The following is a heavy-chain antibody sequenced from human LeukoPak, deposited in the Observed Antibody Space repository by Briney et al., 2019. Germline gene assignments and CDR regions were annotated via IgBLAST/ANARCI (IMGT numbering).Heavy chain of an antibody. CDR1: GITFSSYW. D-gene: IGHD3-9*01. CDR3: ARDRDWSFDY. J-gene: IGHJ4*02. Sequence: GGSLRLSCADSGITFSSYWMSWVRQAPGKGLEWVAHIKPDGSEKYYVDSLKGRFTISRDNDENSLYLQMNSLRAEDTAVYYCARDRDWSFDYWGQGTLVTVSS. V-gene: IGHV3-7*05. CDR2: IKPDGSEK.